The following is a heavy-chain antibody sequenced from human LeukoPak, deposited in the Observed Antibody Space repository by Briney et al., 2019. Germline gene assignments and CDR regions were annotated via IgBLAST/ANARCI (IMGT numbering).Heavy chain of an antibody. V-gene: IGHV3-23*01. J-gene: IGHJ4*02. D-gene: IGHD3-10*01. CDR1: GFTFSVYA. CDR3: AKDDAWLRFGE. CDR2: ISPSGDIT. Sequence: PGGSLRLSCAASGFTFSVYAMSWVRQAPGKGLEWVSGISPSGDITYYADSVKGRFTISRDNSKNTLYLEVISLTAEDTAVYYCAKDDAWLRFGEWSQGTLVTVSS.